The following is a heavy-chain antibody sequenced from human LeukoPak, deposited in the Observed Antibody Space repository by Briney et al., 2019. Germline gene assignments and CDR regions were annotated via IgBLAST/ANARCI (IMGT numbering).Heavy chain of an antibody. J-gene: IGHJ6*02. CDR3: ARKYYYDSSGYNYYYGMDV. D-gene: IGHD3-22*01. CDR1: GFTFSSYA. V-gene: IGHV3-30-3*01. Sequence: PGRSLRLSCAASGFTFSSYAMHWVRQAPGKGLEWVAVISYDGSNKYYADSVKGQFTISRDNSKNTLYLQMNSLRAEDTAVYYCARKYYYDSSGYNYYYGMDVWGQGTTVTVSS. CDR2: ISYDGSNK.